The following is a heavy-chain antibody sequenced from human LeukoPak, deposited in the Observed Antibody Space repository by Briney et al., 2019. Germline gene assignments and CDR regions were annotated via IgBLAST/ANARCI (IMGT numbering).Heavy chain of an antibody. Sequence: GGSLRLSCAASGFTFSSYGMHWVRQAPGEGLEWVAFIRYDGSNKYYADSVKGRFTISRDNSKNTLYLQMNSLRAEDTAVYYCAKDLARELLSAFDIWGQGTMVTVSS. CDR1: GFTFSSYG. CDR3: AKDLARELLSAFDI. V-gene: IGHV3-30*02. J-gene: IGHJ3*02. D-gene: IGHD1-7*01. CDR2: IRYDGSNK.